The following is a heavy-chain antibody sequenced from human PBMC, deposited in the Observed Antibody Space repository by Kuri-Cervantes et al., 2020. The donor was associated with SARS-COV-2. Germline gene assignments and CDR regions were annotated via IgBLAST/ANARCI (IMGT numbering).Heavy chain of an antibody. CDR1: GFTFSSYS. V-gene: IGHV3-21*01. D-gene: IGHD1-14*01. CDR3: ARDRIPLIPGGMDV. CDR2: ISSSSSYI. J-gene: IGHJ6*02. Sequence: GESLKISCAASGFTFSSYSMNWVRQAPGKGLEWVSSISSSSSYIYYADSVKGRFTISRDNAKNSLYLQMNSLRAEDTAVYYCARDRIPLIPGGMDVWGQGTTVTASS.